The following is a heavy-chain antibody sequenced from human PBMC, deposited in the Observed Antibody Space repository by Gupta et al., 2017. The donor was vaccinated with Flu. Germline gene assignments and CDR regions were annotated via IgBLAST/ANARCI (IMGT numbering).Heavy chain of an antibody. Sequence: QAPGKVLEWVAVLSHDENFNWDADAARGRFTIPRENSKNTVFLEMTSLREEDTGLYDCAREGSGGGYGSSAWCYQDGFEMWGQGTMVTVSS. D-gene: IGHD2-2*01. CDR2: LSHDENFN. V-gene: IGHV3-30*04. CDR3: AREGSGGGYGSSAWCYQDGFEM. J-gene: IGHJ3*02.